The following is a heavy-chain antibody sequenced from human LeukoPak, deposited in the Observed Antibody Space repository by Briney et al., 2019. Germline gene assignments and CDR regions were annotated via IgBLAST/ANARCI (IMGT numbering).Heavy chain of an antibody. V-gene: IGHV4-4*07. D-gene: IGHD6-13*01. CDR3: VRGSPYSSSWFDF. CDR2: IFTSGTT. J-gene: IGHJ4*02. Sequence: SETLSLTCTVSGDSISPYYWNWIRQPAGKGLEWIGRIFTSGTTNYNPSLKSRVTVSADTSKNQLSLKLSSVTAADTAVYYCVRGSPYSSSWFDFWGQGTLVTVSS. CDR1: GDSISPYY.